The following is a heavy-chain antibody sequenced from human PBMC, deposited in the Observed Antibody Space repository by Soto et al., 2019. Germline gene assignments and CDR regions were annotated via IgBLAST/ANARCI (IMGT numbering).Heavy chain of an antibody. CDR3: ARGHTANYYTYMDV. J-gene: IGHJ6*03. Sequence: QVQLVESGGSVVQPGRSLRLSCAASGFTFSIYGMHWVRQAPGKGLEWVAVISYDGSNKYYADSVKGRFTISRDNSKNTLYLQMNSLRPEDTAVYYCARGHTANYYTYMDVWGAGTAVTVSS. CDR2: ISYDGSNK. V-gene: IGHV3-30*03. CDR1: GFTFSIYG. D-gene: IGHD5-18*01.